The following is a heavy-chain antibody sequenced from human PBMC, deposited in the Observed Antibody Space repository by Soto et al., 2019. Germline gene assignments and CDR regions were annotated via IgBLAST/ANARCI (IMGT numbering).Heavy chain of an antibody. CDR2: ISGSGGST. V-gene: IGHV3-23*01. D-gene: IGHD3-3*01. J-gene: IGHJ4*02. CDR1: GFSFSTYA. Sequence: EVQLLESGGGLVQPGGSLRLSCAASGFSFSTYAMHWVRQAPGKGLEWVSAISGSGGSTYYAASVKGRFTISRDNSKSTLCLPLLSLTAEDTAEYYWAIVKFDFWDGYEYWGQGTLVTVSS. CDR3: AIVKFDFWDGYEY.